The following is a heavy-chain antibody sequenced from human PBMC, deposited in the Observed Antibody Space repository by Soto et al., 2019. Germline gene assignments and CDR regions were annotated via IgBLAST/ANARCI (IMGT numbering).Heavy chain of an antibody. V-gene: IGHV4-30-4*01. CDR1: GGSISSGDYY. D-gene: IGHD7-27*01. CDR3: ARARRGWGSRVSLDYFDY. CDR2: IYYSGST. J-gene: IGHJ4*02. Sequence: SETLSLTCTVSGGSISSGDYYWSWIRQPPGKGLEWIGYIYYSGSTYYNPSLKSRVTISVDTSKNQFSLKLSSVTAADTAVYYCARARRGWGSRVSLDYFDYWGQGTLVTVSS.